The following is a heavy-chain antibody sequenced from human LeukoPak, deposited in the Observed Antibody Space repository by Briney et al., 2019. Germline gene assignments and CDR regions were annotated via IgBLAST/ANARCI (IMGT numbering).Heavy chain of an antibody. Sequence: NPSETLSLTCTVSGGSISSDYWSWIRQPPGKGLEWIGYIYYSGSTNYNPSLKSRVTISVDTSKNQFSLKLSSVTAADPAVYYCARRGYGSGSFNRYYFDYWGQGTLVTVSS. J-gene: IGHJ4*02. D-gene: IGHD3-10*01. CDR2: IYYSGST. V-gene: IGHV4-59*08. CDR3: ARRGYGSGSFNRYYFDY. CDR1: GGSISSDY.